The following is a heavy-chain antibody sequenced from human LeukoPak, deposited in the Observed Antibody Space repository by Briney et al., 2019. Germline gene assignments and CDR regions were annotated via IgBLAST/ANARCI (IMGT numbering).Heavy chain of an antibody. CDR3: ARTQKYYDILTGYSSPYYFDY. CDR1: GGSISSYY. CDR2: IYTSGST. J-gene: IGHJ4*02. D-gene: IGHD3-9*01. Sequence: SETLSLTCTVSGGSISSYYWSWIRQPAGKGLEWIGRIYTSGSTNYNPSLKSRVTMSVDTSKNRFSLKLSSVTAADTAVYYCARTQKYYDILTGYSSPYYFDYWGQGTLVTVSS. V-gene: IGHV4-4*07.